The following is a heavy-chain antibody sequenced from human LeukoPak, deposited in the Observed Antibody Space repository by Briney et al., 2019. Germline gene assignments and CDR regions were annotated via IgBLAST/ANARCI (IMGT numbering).Heavy chain of an antibody. J-gene: IGHJ4*02. V-gene: IGHV3-23*01. Sequence: GGSLRLSCVASGFTFSNLAMGWVRQAPGKGLEWVSVISDSGGTTYYADSVKGRFTISRDNSENMLYLQIINLRDEDTAVYYCASVITVAGINYWGQGTLVTVSS. CDR3: ASVITVAGINY. CDR1: GFTFSNLA. D-gene: IGHD6-19*01. CDR2: ISDSGGTT.